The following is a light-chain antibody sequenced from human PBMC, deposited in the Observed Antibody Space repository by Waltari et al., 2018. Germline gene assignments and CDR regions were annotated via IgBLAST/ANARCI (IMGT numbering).Light chain of an antibody. J-gene: IGKJ5*01. Sequence: EIVMTQSPDSLAVSLGERAAINCKSSRSVLYNSNNKNYLAWYQQKPRQPPKLLINWASSRESGVPDRFSGSGSGTDFTHTISSLQAEDVAVYYCQQYYSSPISFGQGTRLEIK. CDR1: RSVLYNSNNKNY. CDR2: WAS. CDR3: QQYYSSPIS. V-gene: IGKV4-1*01.